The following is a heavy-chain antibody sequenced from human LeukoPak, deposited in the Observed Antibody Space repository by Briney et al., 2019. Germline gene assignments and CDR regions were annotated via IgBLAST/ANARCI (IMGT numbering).Heavy chain of an antibody. CDR2: INLNSGNT. CDR1: GYTFTRYD. Sequence: ASVKVSCTASGYTFTRYDINWVRQATGQGLEWMGWINLNSGNTGYAQKFQGRVTITRDNSIRTAYVEVSSLRSEDTAVYYCARVDGSPDYWGQGTLLTVSS. CDR3: ARVDGSPDY. V-gene: IGHV1-8*03. J-gene: IGHJ4*02. D-gene: IGHD2-15*01.